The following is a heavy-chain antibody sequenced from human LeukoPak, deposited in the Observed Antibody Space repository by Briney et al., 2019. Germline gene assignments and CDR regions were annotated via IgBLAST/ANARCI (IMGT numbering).Heavy chain of an antibody. J-gene: IGHJ4*02. CDR2: IYYSGST. CDR1: GGSISSSSYY. Sequence: SETLSLTCTVSGGSISSSSYYWGWIRQPPGKGLEWIGSIYYSGSTYYNPSLKSRVTISVDTSKNQFSLKLSSVTAADTAVYYCARGRERAAAGTFDYWGQGTLVTVSS. D-gene: IGHD6-13*01. CDR3: ARGRERAAAGTFDY. V-gene: IGHV4-39*07.